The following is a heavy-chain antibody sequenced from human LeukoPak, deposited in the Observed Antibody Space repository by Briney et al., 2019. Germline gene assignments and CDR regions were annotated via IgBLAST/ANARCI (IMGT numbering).Heavy chain of an antibody. CDR3: ARESAGSLHDSTAASHY. V-gene: IGHV4-59*02. D-gene: IGHD2-8*02. CDR2: GHHSESS. CDR1: GDSVTSTY. Sequence: SETLSLTCSVSGDSVTSTYWSWIRQPPGKGLEWIAYGHHSESSNYNPSFRSRVTIPVDTSRNQFSLRLTSVTAADTAVYYCARESAGSLHDSTAASHYWGQGILVIVSS. J-gene: IGHJ4*02.